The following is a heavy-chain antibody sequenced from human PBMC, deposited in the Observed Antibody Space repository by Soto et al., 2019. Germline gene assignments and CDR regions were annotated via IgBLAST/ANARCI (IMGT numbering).Heavy chain of an antibody. CDR2: ISYDGSNK. V-gene: IGHV3-30*18. CDR1: GFTFSSYG. CDR3: AKSLWFGEFH. J-gene: IGHJ4*02. Sequence: GGSLRLSCAASGFTFSSYGMHWVRQAPGKGLEWVAVISYDGSNKYYADSVKGRFTISRDNSKNTLYLQMNSLRAEDTAVYYCAKSLWFGEFHWGQGTLVTVSS. D-gene: IGHD3-10*01.